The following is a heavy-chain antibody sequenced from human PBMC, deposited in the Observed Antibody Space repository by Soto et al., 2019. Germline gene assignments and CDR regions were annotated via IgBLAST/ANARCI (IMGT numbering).Heavy chain of an antibody. CDR2: NYSGGST. J-gene: IGHJ3*02. CDR1: GFTVTSNF. Sequence: EVQLVESGGGLAQPGGSLRLSCGASGFTVTSNFMSWVRQAPGKGLEWVSVNYSGGSTYYADSVKGRFTISRDNSKNTLYLQMNRLRAEDTAVYYWARDSYYDILAGQGRDAFDIWGRGTMVTVSS. V-gene: IGHV3-66*01. CDR3: ARDSYYDILAGQGRDAFDI. D-gene: IGHD3-9*01.